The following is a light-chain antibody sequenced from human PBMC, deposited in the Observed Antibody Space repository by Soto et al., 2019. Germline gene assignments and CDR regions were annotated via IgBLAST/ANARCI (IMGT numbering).Light chain of an antibody. J-gene: IGKJ1*01. CDR3: QQYYNWPRT. V-gene: IGKV3-15*01. Sequence: EIVMTQSPATLSVSPVEITTVSFRASQSVSTILACYQQKPGQAPRLLIYGASTRATGIPVRFSGSGSGTEFTLSISSLQSEDFAVYYCQQYYNWPRTFGQGTKVDIK. CDR1: QSVSTI. CDR2: GAS.